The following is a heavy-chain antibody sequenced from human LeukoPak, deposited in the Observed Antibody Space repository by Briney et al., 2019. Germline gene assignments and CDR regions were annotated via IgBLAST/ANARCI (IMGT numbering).Heavy chain of an antibody. V-gene: IGHV3-7*01. D-gene: IGHD2-21*02. Sequence: GGSLRLSCESSGFTFTMFWMSCGPEAPGKGRECVVNIQVDGKKENYVDSLRGRFTISRDNAKNSIYLHRNSWRLRDTLVYYVAKDIVGGGDDYWGEGTLVTVSS. CDR3: AKDIVGGGDDY. J-gene: IGHJ4*02. CDR2: IQVDGKKE. CDR1: GFTFTMFW.